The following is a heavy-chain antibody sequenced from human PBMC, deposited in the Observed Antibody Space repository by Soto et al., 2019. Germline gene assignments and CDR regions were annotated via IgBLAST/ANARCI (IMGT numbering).Heavy chain of an antibody. CDR3: AKALYGGFTY. CDR1: GFTFSVYA. V-gene: IGHV3-23*01. J-gene: IGHJ4*02. Sequence: EVRLLESGGGLVQPGGSLRLSCAASGFTFSVYAMSWVRQAPGKGLEWVSGISGSGDSTHYADSVKGRFTVSRDNSKSMLYLQTNSLRPEDTAIYYCAKALYGGFTYWGQGTLVTVSS. CDR2: ISGSGDST. D-gene: IGHD3-10*01.